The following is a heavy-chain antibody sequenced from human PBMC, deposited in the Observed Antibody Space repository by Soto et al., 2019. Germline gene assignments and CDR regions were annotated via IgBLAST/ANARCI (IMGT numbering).Heavy chain of an antibody. CDR2: TYYRSRWYS. CDR1: GDSVSSNGAA. V-gene: IGHV6-1*01. D-gene: IGHD4-4*01. J-gene: IGHJ4*02. CDR3: ARDPPGCHSPFEF. Sequence: SPTLSLTCAISGDSVSSNGAAWNWIRQSPSRGLEWLGRTYYRSRWYSDYAPSVKSRITVNPDTSQNQFSLQLNSVTPEDTAIYFWARDPPGCHSPFEFWGQGPLVTVSS.